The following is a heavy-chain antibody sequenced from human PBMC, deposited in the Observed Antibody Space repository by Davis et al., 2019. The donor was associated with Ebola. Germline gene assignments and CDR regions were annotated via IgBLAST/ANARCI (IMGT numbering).Heavy chain of an antibody. CDR3: AREGDIVVVPAAIPGPGYYGMDV. CDR2: ISAYNGNT. D-gene: IGHD2-2*02. V-gene: IGHV1-18*04. Sequence: AASVKVSCKASGYTFTGYYMHWVRQAPGQGLEWMGWISAYNGNTNYAQKLQGRVTMTTDTSTSTAYMELRSLRSDDTAVYYCAREGDIVVVPAAIPGPGYYGMDVWGQGTTVTVSS. CDR1: GYTFTGYY. J-gene: IGHJ6*02.